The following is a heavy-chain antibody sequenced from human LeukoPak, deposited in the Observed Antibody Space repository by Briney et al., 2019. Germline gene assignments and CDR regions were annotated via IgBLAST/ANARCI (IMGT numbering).Heavy chain of an antibody. J-gene: IGHJ4*02. CDR1: GFPVSSNY. D-gene: IGHD6-19*01. Sequence: AGGSLRLSCAASGFPVSSNYMSWVRQAPGKGLEWGSVIYRDGSTYYADSVKGRFTISRENSKNTLYLQMNSLRAEDTAVYYCARGLPSGWGLSSVYWGQGTLVTVSS. CDR3: ARGLPSGWGLSSVY. CDR2: IYRDGST. V-gene: IGHV3-53*01.